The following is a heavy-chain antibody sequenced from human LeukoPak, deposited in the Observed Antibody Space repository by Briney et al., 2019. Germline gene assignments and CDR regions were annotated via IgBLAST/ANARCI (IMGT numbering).Heavy chain of an antibody. V-gene: IGHV3-23*01. D-gene: IGHD3-3*01. Sequence: PGGSLRLSCAASRFTFSSFGMSWVRQAPGKGLEWVSGISGSGGSTFYADSVKGRFTISRDNSKNTLYLQMNSLRAEDTAVYYCAKEGGGQDFWSGYDPFDYWGQGTLVTVSS. J-gene: IGHJ4*02. CDR2: ISGSGGST. CDR1: RFTFSSFG. CDR3: AKEGGGQDFWSGYDPFDY.